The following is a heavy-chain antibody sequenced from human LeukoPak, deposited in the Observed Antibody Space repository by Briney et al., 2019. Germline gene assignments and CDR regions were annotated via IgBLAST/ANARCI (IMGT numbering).Heavy chain of an antibody. CDR3: ARGVVAATQIDY. Sequence: SETLSLTCTVSGGSISSYYWSWIRQPPGKGLEWIGYIYYSGSTNYNPSLKSRVTISVDTSKNQFSLKLSSVTAADTAVYYCARGVVAATQIDYWGQGTLVTVSS. V-gene: IGHV4-59*12. J-gene: IGHJ4*02. CDR2: IYYSGST. D-gene: IGHD2-15*01. CDR1: GGSISSYY.